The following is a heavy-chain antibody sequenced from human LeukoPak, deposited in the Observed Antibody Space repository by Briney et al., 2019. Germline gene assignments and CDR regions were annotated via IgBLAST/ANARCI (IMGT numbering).Heavy chain of an antibody. CDR2: ISAYNGNT. J-gene: IGHJ6*03. CDR3: TRLPGGRTGTTNYYYYYYMDV. V-gene: IGHV1-18*01. CDR1: GYTFTSYG. D-gene: IGHD1-7*01. Sequence: ASVKVSCKASGYTFTSYGISWVRQAPGQGLEWMGWISAYNGNTNYAQKLQGRVTMTTDTSTSTAYMELRSLRSDDTAVYYCTRLPGGRTGTTNYYYYYYMDVWGKGTTVTVSS.